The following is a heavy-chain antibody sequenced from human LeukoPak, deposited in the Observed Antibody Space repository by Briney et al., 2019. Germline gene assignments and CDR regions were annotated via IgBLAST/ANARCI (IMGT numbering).Heavy chain of an antibody. CDR1: GFTFTDYY. CDR2: ITNSGTTI. Sequence: GGSLRLSCAASGFTFTDYYMSWIRQAPGKGLEWVSYITNSGTTIYYADSVKGRFTISRDNAKDSLYLQMNSLRAEDTAVYYCARDGHYDILTGYFQDWGQGTLVTVSS. J-gene: IGHJ1*01. CDR3: ARDGHYDILTGYFQD. D-gene: IGHD3-9*01. V-gene: IGHV3-11*01.